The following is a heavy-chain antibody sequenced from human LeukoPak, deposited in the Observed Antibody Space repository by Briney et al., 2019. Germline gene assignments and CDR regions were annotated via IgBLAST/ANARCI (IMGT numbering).Heavy chain of an antibody. CDR1: GFTFSSYS. V-gene: IGHV3-21*01. CDR2: ISSSSSYI. J-gene: IGHJ4*02. D-gene: IGHD3-3*01. Sequence: KPGGSLRLSCAASGFTFSSYSMNWVRQAPGKGLEWVSSISSSSSYIYYADSVKGRFTISRDNARNSLFLQMNSLRAEDTAFYYCADLWQVGNWGPGTLVTVSS. CDR3: ADLWQVGN.